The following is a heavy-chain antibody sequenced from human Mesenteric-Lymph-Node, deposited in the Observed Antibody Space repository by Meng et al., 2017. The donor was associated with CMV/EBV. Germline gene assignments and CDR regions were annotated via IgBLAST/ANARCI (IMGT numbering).Heavy chain of an antibody. Sequence: HGGGGRLKPSETLSLTCAVYGGSFSGYYWSWIRQPPGKGLEGIGEIKHSGSNNYNQSLTSRVTISVDTSKNQFSLKLSSVTAADTAVYYCARHQRWLKSEGGFNYWGQGTLVTVSS. J-gene: IGHJ4*02. CDR3: ARHQRWLKSEGGFNY. CDR1: GGSFSGYY. D-gene: IGHD4-23*01. V-gene: IGHV4-34*01. CDR2: IKHSGSN.